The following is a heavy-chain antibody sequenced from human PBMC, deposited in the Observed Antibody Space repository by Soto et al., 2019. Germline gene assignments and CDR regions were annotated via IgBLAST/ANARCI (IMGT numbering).Heavy chain of an antibody. J-gene: IGHJ4*02. Sequence: QVQLVESGGGVVQPGRSLRLSCAASGFTFSSYGMHWVRQAPGKGLEWVAVIWYDGSNKYYADSVKGRFTISRDNSKNTLYLQMNSLRAEDAAVYYCARDRGYCLFDYWGQGTLVTVSS. CDR3: ARDRGYCLFDY. CDR2: IWYDGSNK. D-gene: IGHD1-26*01. CDR1: GFTFSSYG. V-gene: IGHV3-33*01.